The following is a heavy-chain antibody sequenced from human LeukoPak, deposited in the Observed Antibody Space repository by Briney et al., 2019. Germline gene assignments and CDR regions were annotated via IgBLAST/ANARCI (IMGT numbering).Heavy chain of an antibody. CDR3: ARDVKRGYYSFHY. Sequence: GASVKVSCKASGYTFTGYYMHWVRQAPGQGLEWMGWNNPNSGGTNYAQKFQGRVTMTRDASISTAYMELSRLRSDDTAVYYCARDVKRGYYSFHYWGQGTLVTVSS. D-gene: IGHD3-22*01. CDR1: GYTFTGYY. CDR2: NNPNSGGT. V-gene: IGHV1-2*02. J-gene: IGHJ4*02.